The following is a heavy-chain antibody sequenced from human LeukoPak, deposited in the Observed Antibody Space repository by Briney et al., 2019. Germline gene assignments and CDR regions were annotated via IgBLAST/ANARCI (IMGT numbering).Heavy chain of an antibody. D-gene: IGHD6-6*01. CDR3: AMDLRIRYSSSSEDNFDY. Sequence: GGSLRPSCAASGFTSSSYWMQWLRQAPGKGLVWVSRINSDGSSTSYTDSVKGRFTSSRDNAKNTLYLQMNSLRAEDTAVYYCAMDLRIRYSSSSEDNFDYWGQGTLVTVSS. J-gene: IGHJ4*02. CDR1: GFTSSSYW. CDR2: INSDGSST. V-gene: IGHV3-74*01.